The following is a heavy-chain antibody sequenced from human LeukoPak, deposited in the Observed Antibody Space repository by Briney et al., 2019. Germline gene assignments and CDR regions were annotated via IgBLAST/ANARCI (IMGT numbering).Heavy chain of an antibody. J-gene: IGHJ5*02. V-gene: IGHV1-2*02. CDR2: INPKSGGT. Sequence: ASVKVSCKASGYTFTNYYIHWVRQAPGQGLEWMGWINPKSGGTNSAQRFQGRVTMTRDTSISTAYMELSSLRSDDTAVYYCARDLGAALDWFDPWGQGTLVTVSS. CDR1: GYTFTNYY. D-gene: IGHD6-6*01. CDR3: ARDLGAALDWFDP.